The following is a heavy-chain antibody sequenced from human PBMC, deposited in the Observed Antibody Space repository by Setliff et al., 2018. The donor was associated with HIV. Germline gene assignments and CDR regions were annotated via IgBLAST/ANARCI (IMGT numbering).Heavy chain of an antibody. J-gene: IGHJ4*02. Sequence: SETLSLTCAISGDSVSSNNAAWNWIRQSPSRGLEWLGRTYYRSKWYFDYAVSVKSRISINPDTSKNQCSLQLSSVTPEDTAVYYCARGSYGSVLLWGQGTLVTVSS. CDR1: GDSVSSNNAA. CDR3: ARGSYGSVLL. V-gene: IGHV6-1*01. D-gene: IGHD6-19*01. CDR2: TYYRSKWYF.